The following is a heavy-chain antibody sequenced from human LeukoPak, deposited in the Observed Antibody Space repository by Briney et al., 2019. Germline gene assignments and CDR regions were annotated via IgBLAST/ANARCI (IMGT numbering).Heavy chain of an antibody. J-gene: IGHJ4*02. Sequence: GGSLRLSCAASGFTFSSYAMSWVRQAPGKGLEWVSLISSGGGSTYYADSVKGRFTISRDKSKNTLFLQMNSLRAEDTALYYCAKDRSGWGFDYWGQGTLVTVSS. V-gene: IGHV3-23*01. CDR2: ISSGGGST. CDR1: GFTFSSYA. CDR3: AKDRSGWGFDY. D-gene: IGHD3-16*01.